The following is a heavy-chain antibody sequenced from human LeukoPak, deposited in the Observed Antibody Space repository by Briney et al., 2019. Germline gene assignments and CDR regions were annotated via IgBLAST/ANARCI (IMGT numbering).Heavy chain of an antibody. CDR1: GGSISTYY. CDR3: ARGGAARLHFQN. Sequence: SETLSLTCTVSGGSISTYYWNWIRQPPGKGLEWIGYIYHSGSTNYNPSLQSRVTISVDTSKNQFSLNLNSVTAADTAAYYCARGGAARLHFQNWGQGTLVTVSS. CDR2: IYHSGST. V-gene: IGHV4-59*01. J-gene: IGHJ1*01. D-gene: IGHD6-6*01.